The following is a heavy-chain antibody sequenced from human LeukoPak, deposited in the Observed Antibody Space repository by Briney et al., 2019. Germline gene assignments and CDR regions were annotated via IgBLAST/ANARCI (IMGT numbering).Heavy chain of an antibody. CDR3: ARDLSRSGWYVAYYYMDV. V-gene: IGHV1-2*02. J-gene: IGHJ6*03. Sequence: ASVKVSCKASGYTFTGYYMHWVRQAPGQGLEWMGWINPNSGGTNYAQKFQGRVTMTRDTSISTAYMELSRLRSDDTAVYYCARDLSRSGWYVAYYYMDVWGKGTTVTVSS. CDR1: GYTFTGYY. D-gene: IGHD6-19*01. CDR2: INPNSGGT.